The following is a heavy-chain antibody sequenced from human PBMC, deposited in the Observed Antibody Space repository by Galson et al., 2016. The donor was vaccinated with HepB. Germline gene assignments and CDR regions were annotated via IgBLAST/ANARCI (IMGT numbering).Heavy chain of an antibody. D-gene: IGHD6-19*01. CDR2: INPDSGHT. CDR3: ARGYSSGWFDY. V-gene: IGHV1-2*04. J-gene: IGHJ4*02. Sequence: SVKVSCKASGYTFAAYYVHWVRQAPGQGLEWMGWINPDSGHTNFAQKFQDWVTMTRDTSISTAYMELSRLKSDDTAVYYCARGYSSGWFDYWGQGTLVTVSS. CDR1: GYTFAAYY.